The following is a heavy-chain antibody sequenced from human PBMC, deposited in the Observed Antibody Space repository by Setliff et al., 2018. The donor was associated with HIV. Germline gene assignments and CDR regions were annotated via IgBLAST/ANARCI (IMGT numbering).Heavy chain of an antibody. V-gene: IGHV4-34*01. CDR2: IIHSGGT. CDR1: GGSFSGYY. J-gene: IGHJ4*02. Sequence: SETLSLTCAVYGGSFSGYYWTWIRQPPGRGLEWIGEIIHSGGTNYNRSLKSRVTISVDTSKDQFSLNLSSVTASDTAVYYCARGGLGVVGAIDYWSQGTLVTVSS. CDR3: ARGGLGVVGAIDY. D-gene: IGHD2-15*01.